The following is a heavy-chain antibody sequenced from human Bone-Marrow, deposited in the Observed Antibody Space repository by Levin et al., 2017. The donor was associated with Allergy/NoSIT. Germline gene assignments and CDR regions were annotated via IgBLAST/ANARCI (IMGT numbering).Heavy chain of an antibody. D-gene: IGHD3-16*01. CDR2: IHHTGAT. Sequence: SETLSLTCAVSGLSISGGYYGHWIRQPPGKGLEWIGTIHHTGATYYNPSLKSRVTLAIDTSKNPLSLRLSSITAADKAVSYCASQADRMGERDDYWGQGTLVTVSS. J-gene: IGHJ4*02. V-gene: IGHV4-38-2*01. CDR3: ASQADRMGERDDY. CDR1: GLSISGGYY.